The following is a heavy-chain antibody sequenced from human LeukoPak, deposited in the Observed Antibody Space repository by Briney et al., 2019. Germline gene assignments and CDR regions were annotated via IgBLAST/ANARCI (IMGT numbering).Heavy chain of an antibody. CDR3: AKERQDYYDNRGYFDFDY. J-gene: IGHJ4*02. CDR1: GFTFDNYG. CDR2: ISSDGTNK. V-gene: IGHV3-30*18. D-gene: IGHD3-22*01. Sequence: GGALRLSCAASGFTFDNYGMHWVPQAPGKGLEWVAIISSDGTNKYAADTVKGRFTISRDNSKTTLYLQMNSLRTEDTAVYYCAKERQDYYDNRGYFDFDYWGQGTLVTVSS.